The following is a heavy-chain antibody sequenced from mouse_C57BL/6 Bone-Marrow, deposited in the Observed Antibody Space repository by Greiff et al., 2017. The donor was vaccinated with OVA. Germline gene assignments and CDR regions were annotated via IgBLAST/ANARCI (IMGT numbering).Heavy chain of an antibody. CDR2: IYPGDGDT. V-gene: IGHV1-82*01. J-gene: IGHJ4*01. CDR3: ARGGYYYGSSFGVDYYAMDY. D-gene: IGHD1-1*01. Sequence: QVQLKASGPELVKPGASVKISCKASGYAFSSSWMNWVKQRPGKGLEWIGRIYPGDGDTNYNGKFKGKATLTADKSSSTAYMQLSSLTSEDSAVYFCARGGYYYGSSFGVDYYAMDYWCQGTSVTVSS. CDR1: GYAFSSSW.